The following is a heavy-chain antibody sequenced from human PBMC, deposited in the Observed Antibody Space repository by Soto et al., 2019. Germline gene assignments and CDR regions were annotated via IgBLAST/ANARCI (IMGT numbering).Heavy chain of an antibody. CDR1: GGSISSSSYY. D-gene: IGHD6-19*01. V-gene: IGHV4-39*01. J-gene: IGHJ6*02. CDR3: ARHWPSIAVAGTLPYYYYGMDV. CDR2: IYYSGST. Sequence: QLQESGPGLVKPSETLSLTCTVSGGSISSSSYYWGWIRQPPGKGLEWIGSIYYSGSTYYNPSLKSRVTISVDTSKNQFSLKLSSVTAADTAVYYCARHWPSIAVAGTLPYYYYGMDVWGQGTTVTVSS.